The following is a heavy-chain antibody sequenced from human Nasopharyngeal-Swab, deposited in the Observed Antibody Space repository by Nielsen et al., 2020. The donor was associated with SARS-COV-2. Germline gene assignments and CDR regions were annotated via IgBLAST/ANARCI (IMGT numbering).Heavy chain of an antibody. J-gene: IGHJ3*02. CDR2: INHSGST. D-gene: IGHD2-2*01. Sequence: SQTLSLTCAVYVGSFSGYYWSCIRQPPGKGLEWIGEINHSGSTNYNPSLKSRVTISVDTSKNQFSLKLSSVTAADTAVYYCARVGAAMRAFDIWGQGTMVTVSS. V-gene: IGHV4-34*01. CDR1: VGSFSGYY. CDR3: ARVGAAMRAFDI.